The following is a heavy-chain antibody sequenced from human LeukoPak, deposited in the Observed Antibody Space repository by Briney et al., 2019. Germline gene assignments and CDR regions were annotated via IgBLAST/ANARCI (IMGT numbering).Heavy chain of an antibody. CDR3: ARAFGGRNAFDI. D-gene: IGHD2-15*01. V-gene: IGHV3-23*01. J-gene: IGHJ3*02. CDR1: GFTFSSYA. CDR2: ISNSVDST. Sequence: PGGSLRLSCAASGFTFSSYAMSWVRQAPGKGLEWVSAISNSVDSTYYADSVKGRFTISRDNSKNTLYLQMNSLRAEDTAVYYCARAFGGRNAFDIWGQGTMVTVSS.